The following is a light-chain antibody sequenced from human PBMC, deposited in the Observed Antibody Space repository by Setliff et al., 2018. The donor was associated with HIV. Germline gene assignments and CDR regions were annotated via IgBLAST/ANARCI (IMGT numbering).Light chain of an antibody. V-gene: IGLV2-11*01. CDR2: DVI. J-gene: IGLJ1*01. CDR1: TSDVGGYNF. CDR3: CSYAGSHTFV. Sequence: QSALTQPRSVSGSPGQSVTISCTGTTSDVGGYNFVSWYQHHPGKAPKLMIYDVIKRPSGVPDRFSGSKSGNTASLTISGLQAEDEADYYCCSYAGSHTFVFGTGTKVTFL.